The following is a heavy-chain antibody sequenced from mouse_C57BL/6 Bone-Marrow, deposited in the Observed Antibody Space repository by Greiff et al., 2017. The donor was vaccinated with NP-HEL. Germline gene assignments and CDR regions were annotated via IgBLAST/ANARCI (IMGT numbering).Heavy chain of an antibody. Sequence: EVQLVESGGGLVQPKGSLKLSCAASGFSFNTYAMNWVRQAPGKGLEWVARIRSKSNNYATYYADSVKDRFTISRDDSESMLYLQMNNLKTEDTAMYYCVRRTTGGHFDVWGTGTTVTVSS. J-gene: IGHJ1*03. V-gene: IGHV10-1*01. CDR2: IRSKSNNYAT. D-gene: IGHD1-1*01. CDR3: VRRTTGGHFDV. CDR1: GFSFNTYA.